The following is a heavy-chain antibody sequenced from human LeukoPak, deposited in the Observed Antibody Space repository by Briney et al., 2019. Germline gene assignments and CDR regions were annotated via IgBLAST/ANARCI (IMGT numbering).Heavy chain of an antibody. CDR2: INHSGST. CDR3: ARTLRYFDWLLGPFDY. V-gene: IGHV4-34*01. J-gene: IGHJ4*02. D-gene: IGHD3-9*01. Sequence: SETLSLTCAVYGGSFSGYYWSWIRQPPGKGLEWIGEINHSGSTNYNPSLKSRVTISVDTSKSQFSLKLSSVTAADTAVYYCARTLRYFDWLLGPFDYWGQGTLVTVSS. CDR1: GGSFSGYY.